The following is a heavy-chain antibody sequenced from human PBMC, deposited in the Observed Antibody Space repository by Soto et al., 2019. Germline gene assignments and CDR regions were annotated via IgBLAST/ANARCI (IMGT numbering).Heavy chain of an antibody. CDR1: GFSLTTDRVG. J-gene: IGHJ4*02. CDR3: AHAYGGRSLY. Sequence: QITLKESGPTLVKPTQTLTLTCTFSGFSLTTDRVGVGWIRQPPGEALEWLAVIYWDDSKNYRPSLESRLTITKDTSKNQVALTMTNTDSLDTATYYCAHAYGGRSLYWGQGTLVTVSS. V-gene: IGHV2-5*02. D-gene: IGHD1-26*01. CDR2: IYWDDSK.